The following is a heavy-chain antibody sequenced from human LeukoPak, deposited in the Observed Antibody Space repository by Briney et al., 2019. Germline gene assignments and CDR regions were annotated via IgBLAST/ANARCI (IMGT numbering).Heavy chain of an antibody. Sequence: GGSLRLSCAASGFTFSSYSMNWVRQAPGKGLEWVSAISGSGGSTYYADSVKGRFTISRDNSKSTLYLQMNSLRAEDTAVYYCAKSGIAVAVLRYYFDYWGQGTLVTVSS. CDR3: AKSGIAVAVLRYYFDY. CDR2: ISGSGGST. CDR1: GFTFSSYS. J-gene: IGHJ4*02. V-gene: IGHV3-23*01. D-gene: IGHD6-19*01.